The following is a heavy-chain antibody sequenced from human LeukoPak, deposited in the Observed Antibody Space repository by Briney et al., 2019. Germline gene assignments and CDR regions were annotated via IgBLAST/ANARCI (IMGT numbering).Heavy chain of an antibody. Sequence: ASVKVSCKASGYTFTSYAMNWARQAPGQGLEWMGWINTNTGNPTYAQGFTGRFVFSLDSSVSTAYLQISSLKAEDTAVYYCARRKSRLGWGEFDYWGQGTLVTVSS. J-gene: IGHJ4*02. CDR3: ARRKSRLGWGEFDY. CDR1: GYTFTSYA. D-gene: IGHD3-10*01. V-gene: IGHV7-4-1*02. CDR2: INTNTGNP.